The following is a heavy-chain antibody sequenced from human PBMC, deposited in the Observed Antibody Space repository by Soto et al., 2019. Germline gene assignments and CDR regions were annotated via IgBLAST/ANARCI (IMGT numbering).Heavy chain of an antibody. J-gene: IGHJ6*02. CDR3: TMGAAGKGAPGAESYSYGMEV. V-gene: IGHV3-72*01. CDR1: GFTFSDHY. D-gene: IGHD6-13*01. CDR2: IRNKVRSHTI. Sequence: EVQLVESGGGLVQPGGSLRLSCAASGFTFSDHYMDWVRQAPGKGLEWVGRIRNKVRSHTIEYAASVRGRFTISRDDSENSLYLQMSGLKTDDTAVYYCTMGAAGKGAPGAESYSYGMEVWGQGTTVTVAS.